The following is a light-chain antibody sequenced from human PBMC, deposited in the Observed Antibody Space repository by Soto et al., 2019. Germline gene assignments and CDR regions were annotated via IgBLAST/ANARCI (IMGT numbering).Light chain of an antibody. CDR1: QNISSW. CDR2: KAS. J-gene: IGKJ3*01. V-gene: IGKV1-5*03. Sequence: DIQMTQSPSTLSAFVGDRVTIACRASQNISSWLAWYQQKPGKAPKILIHKASTLKSGVPASFSGRGTVTEFRLTIRSPPPDDLATYYCQQYHRHSTFGPGTNVDL. CDR3: QQYHRHST.